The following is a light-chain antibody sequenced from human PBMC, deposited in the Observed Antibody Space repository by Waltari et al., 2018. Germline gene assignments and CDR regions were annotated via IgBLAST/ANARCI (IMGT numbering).Light chain of an antibody. J-gene: IGLJ3*02. CDR1: RGHRRHV. CDR3: QTGGHGTWV. Sequence: QLVLTQSPSASASLGASAKLTCTLTRGHRRHVIAWLQQRPEKGPRYLMKVNSDGSHSKGDEIPDRFSGSSSGTERYLTISSLQSEDEADYYCQTGGHGTWVFGGGTKLTVL. CDR2: VNSDGSH. V-gene: IGLV4-69*01.